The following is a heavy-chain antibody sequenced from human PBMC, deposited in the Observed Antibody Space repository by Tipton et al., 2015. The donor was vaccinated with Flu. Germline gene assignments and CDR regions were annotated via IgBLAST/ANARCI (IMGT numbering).Heavy chain of an antibody. CDR1: GYSISRSNYY. V-gene: IGHV4-38-2*01. D-gene: IGHD4-11*01. CDR2: TFHSGNT. Sequence: TLSLTCVVSGYSISRSNYYWGWIRQPPGKGREWIGNTFHSGNTYHNPSLKSRVTISVDTSKNQFSLKLSSVTAADTAVYYCARRDYSNYVSEPKNWFDSWGEAVLVTVS. CDR3: ARRDYSNYVSEPKNWFDS. J-gene: IGHJ5*01.